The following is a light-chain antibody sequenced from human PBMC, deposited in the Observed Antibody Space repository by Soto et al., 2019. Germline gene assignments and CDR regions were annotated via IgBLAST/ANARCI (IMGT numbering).Light chain of an antibody. J-gene: IGKJ1*01. CDR1: QSVDSTF. Sequence: EVVLTQSPGSLSLSPGQRATLSCRASQSVDSTFFAWYQKKPGQAPRLLIYGASKRANGIQDRFSGSGSGTDFTLIISRLEPEDFAVYYCQRYVCSVTFGQETKVEIK. V-gene: IGKV3-20*01. CDR2: GAS. CDR3: QRYVCSVT.